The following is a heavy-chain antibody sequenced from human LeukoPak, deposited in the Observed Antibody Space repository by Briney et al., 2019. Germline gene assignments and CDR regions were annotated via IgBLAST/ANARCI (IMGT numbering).Heavy chain of an antibody. CDR1: GGSISSGGYY. V-gene: IGHV4-31*03. Sequence: SETLSLTCTVSGGSISSGGYYWSWIRQHPGKGLEWIGYIYYSGSTYYNPSLKSRVTISVDTSKNQFSLKLSSVTAADTAVYYCARGRGSGWLFDYWGQGTLVTVSS. D-gene: IGHD6-19*01. CDR2: IYYSGST. J-gene: IGHJ4*02. CDR3: ARGRGSGWLFDY.